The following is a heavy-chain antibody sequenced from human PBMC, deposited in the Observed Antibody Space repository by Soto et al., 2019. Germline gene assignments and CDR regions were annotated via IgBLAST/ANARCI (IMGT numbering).Heavy chain of an antibody. V-gene: IGHV3-30-3*01. CDR2: ISYDGSNK. J-gene: IGHJ6*02. CDR3: ARPYCSGGSCVRYGLDV. CDR1: GFTFSSYA. D-gene: IGHD2-15*01. Sequence: QVQLVESGGGVVQPGGSLRLSCAPSGFTFSSYAIHWVRQAPGKGLEWVAVISYDGSNKYYADSVKGRFTISRDNSYNTLYLQMKSLRAEDTAVYYCARPYCSGGSCVRYGLDVWGQGTTVSVSS.